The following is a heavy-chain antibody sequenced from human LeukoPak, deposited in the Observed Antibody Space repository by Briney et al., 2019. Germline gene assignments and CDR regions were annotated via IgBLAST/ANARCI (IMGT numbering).Heavy chain of an antibody. J-gene: IGHJ4*02. V-gene: IGHV3-74*01. CDR2: TNSDGSST. CDR1: GFTFSSYW. D-gene: IGHD2-8*01. CDR3: ARVNGRYGGYFDY. Sequence: GGSLRLSCAASGFTFSSYWMHWVRQAPGKGLVWVSRTNSDGSSTSYADSVKGRFTISRDNAKNSLYLQMNSLRAEDTAVYYCARVNGRYGGYFDYWGQGTLVTVSS.